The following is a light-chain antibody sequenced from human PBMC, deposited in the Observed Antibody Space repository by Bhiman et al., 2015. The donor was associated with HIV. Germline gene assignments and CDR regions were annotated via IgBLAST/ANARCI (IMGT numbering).Light chain of an antibody. Sequence: QSALTQPASVSGSPGQSITISCTGTSNDVGAYDYVSWFQQLPGKAPKVMIYDASKRPSGVPLRFSGSKSGNTASLTITGLQVEDEADYYCQSYDSSLSGLWIFGGGTKLTVL. CDR1: SNDVGAYDY. CDR2: DAS. J-gene: IGLJ2*01. V-gene: IGLV2-14*03. CDR3: QSYDSSLSGLWI.